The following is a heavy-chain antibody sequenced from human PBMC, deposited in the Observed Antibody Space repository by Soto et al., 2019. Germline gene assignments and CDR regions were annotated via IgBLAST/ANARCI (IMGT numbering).Heavy chain of an antibody. CDR3: AREKVGTTFFDN. D-gene: IGHD1-1*01. Sequence: FETLSLTCHVTGFSISSGFYWSWVRQTPGKGLEWIGSIYRPGNSYRNPSLEGRLIVSMDLSNNQFFLKLASVTAADTAIYYCAREKVGTTFFDNWGQGTQVTVS. V-gene: IGHV4-38-2*02. CDR2: IYRPGNS. CDR1: GFSISSGFY. J-gene: IGHJ4*02.